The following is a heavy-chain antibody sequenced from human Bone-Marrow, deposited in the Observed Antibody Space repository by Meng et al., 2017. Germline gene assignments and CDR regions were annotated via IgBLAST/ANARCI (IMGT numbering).Heavy chain of an antibody. CDR3: ASQYSSSWYTIDY. V-gene: IGHV1-69*04. Sequence: SVKVSCKASGGTRPFRRYGISWVRQAPGQGLEWMGRIIPILGIANYAQKFQGRVTITADKSTSTAYMELSSLRSEDTAVYYCASQYSSSWYTIDYWGQGTLVTVSS. D-gene: IGHD6-13*01. CDR2: IIPILGIA. CDR1: GGTRPFRRYG. J-gene: IGHJ4*02.